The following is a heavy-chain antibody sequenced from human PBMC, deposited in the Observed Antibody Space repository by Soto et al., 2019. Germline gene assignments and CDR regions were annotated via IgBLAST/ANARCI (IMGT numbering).Heavy chain of an antibody. V-gene: IGHV3-15*01. Sequence: GGSLRLSCAASGFTFSNAWMSWVRQAPGKGLEWVGRIKSKTDGGTTDYAAPVKGRFTISRDDSKNTLYLQMNSLKTEDTAVYYCTTNIKIYSSGWKCFDYWGQGTLVTVSS. CDR2: IKSKTDGGTT. CDR3: TTNIKIYSSGWKCFDY. D-gene: IGHD6-19*01. J-gene: IGHJ4*02. CDR1: GFTFSNAW.